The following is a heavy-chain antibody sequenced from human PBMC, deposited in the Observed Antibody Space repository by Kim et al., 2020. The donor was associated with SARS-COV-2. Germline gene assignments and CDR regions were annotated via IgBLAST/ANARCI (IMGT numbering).Heavy chain of an antibody. CDR2: IDWDDDK. V-gene: IGHV2-70*01. D-gene: IGHD3-10*01. CDR3: ARIPYYYGSGSYYKGTYFDY. J-gene: IGHJ4*02. Sequence: SGPTLVKPTQTLTLTCTFSGFSLSTSGMCVSWIRQPPGKALEWLALIDWDDDKYYSTSLKTRLTISKDTSKNQVVLTMTNMDPVDTATYYCARIPYYYGSGSYYKGTYFDYWGQGTLVTVSS. CDR1: GFSLSTSGMC.